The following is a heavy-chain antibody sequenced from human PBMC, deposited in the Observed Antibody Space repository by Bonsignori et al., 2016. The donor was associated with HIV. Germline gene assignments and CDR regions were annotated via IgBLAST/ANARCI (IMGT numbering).Heavy chain of an antibody. J-gene: IGHJ4*02. CDR2: IYSTGSDT. V-gene: IGHV3-74*01. Sequence: WIRQPPGKGLVWVSRIYSTGSDTTYADSVKGRFTISRDNAKNTLYLQMNSLRADDTAVYYCARGFDGGDFDYWGQGTLVTVSS. D-gene: IGHD3-16*01. CDR3: ARGFDGGDFDY.